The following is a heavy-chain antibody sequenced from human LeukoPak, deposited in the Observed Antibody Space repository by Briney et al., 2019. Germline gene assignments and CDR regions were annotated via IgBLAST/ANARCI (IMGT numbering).Heavy chain of an antibody. V-gene: IGHV4-59*01. CDR2: IYYGGST. J-gene: IGHJ5*02. Sequence: SETLSLTCTVSGGSISSYYWSWIRQPPGKGLEWIGYIYYGGSTNYNPSLKSRVTISVDTSKNQFYLKLSSVTAADTAVYYCARAEVKQQRVLGTWFDPWGQGTLVTVSS. CDR3: ARAEVKQQRVLGTWFDP. CDR1: GGSISSYY. D-gene: IGHD6-13*01.